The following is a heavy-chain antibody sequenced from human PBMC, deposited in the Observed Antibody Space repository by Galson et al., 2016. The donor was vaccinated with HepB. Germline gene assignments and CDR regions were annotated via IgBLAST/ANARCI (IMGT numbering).Heavy chain of an antibody. J-gene: IGHJ4*02. Sequence: ETLSLTCTVSGGSISSSSCYWGWIRQPPGMGLEWIGSIYYSGSTYYNPSLKSRVTISVDTSKNQFSLKLSSVTAADTAVYYCARAQVGEIAAAGTWFDYWGQGTLVTVSS. CDR3: ARAQVGEIAAAGTWFDY. CDR1: GGSISSSSCY. CDR2: IYYSGST. V-gene: IGHV4-39*01. D-gene: IGHD6-13*01.